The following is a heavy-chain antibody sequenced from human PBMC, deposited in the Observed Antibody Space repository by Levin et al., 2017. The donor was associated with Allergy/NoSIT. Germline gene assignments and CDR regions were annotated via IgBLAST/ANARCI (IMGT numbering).Heavy chain of an antibody. J-gene: IGHJ5*02. CDR2: IYFTGAT. CDR1: GGSISTGSYY. V-gene: IGHV4-39*02. CDR3: VRSVNAAGWVWFDP. D-gene: IGHD6-13*01. Sequence: SQTLSLTCTVSGGSISTGSYYWGWIRQPPGKGLEWIGHIYFTGATYSNPSLKSRITISVDTLKNHFSLEVTSVTAADTAVYYCVRSVNAAGWVWFDPWGQGSLVTVSS.